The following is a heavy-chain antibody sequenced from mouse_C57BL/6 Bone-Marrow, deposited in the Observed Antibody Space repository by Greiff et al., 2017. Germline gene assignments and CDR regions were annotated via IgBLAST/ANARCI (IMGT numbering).Heavy chain of an antibody. Sequence: QVQLKQSGAELVKPGASVKLSCKASGYTFTESTIHWVKQRSGQGLEWIGWFYPGSGSIKYNEKFKDKATLTADKSSSTVYMELSRLTSEDSAVYFCARHEDRYGSFYYFDYWGQGTTLTVSS. V-gene: IGHV1-62-2*01. CDR2: FYPGSGSI. J-gene: IGHJ2*01. D-gene: IGHD1-1*01. CDR3: ARHEDRYGSFYYFDY. CDR1: GYTFTEST.